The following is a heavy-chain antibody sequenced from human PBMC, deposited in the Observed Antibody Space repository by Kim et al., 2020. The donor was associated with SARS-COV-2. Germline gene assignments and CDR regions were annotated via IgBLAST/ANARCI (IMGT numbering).Heavy chain of an antibody. CDR2: ITGNGAAT. J-gene: IGHJ4*02. CDR3: AKTGQLDY. D-gene: IGHD6-13*01. V-gene: IGHV3-23*01. CDR1: GFTFSTYA. Sequence: GESLRLSCAASGFTFSTYAMSWVRQAPRRGLEWVSTITGNGAATYYADSVRGRFTISRDNSKNTLSLQMNSLRAEDTALYYCAKTGQLDYCGQGTLVTVS.